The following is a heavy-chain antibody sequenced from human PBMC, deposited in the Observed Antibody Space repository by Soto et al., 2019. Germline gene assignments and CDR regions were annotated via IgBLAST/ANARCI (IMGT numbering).Heavy chain of an antibody. D-gene: IGHD1-26*01. J-gene: IGHJ4*02. CDR3: ARGVGSSPPRY. Sequence: QVQLQESGPGQVKPSETLSLKCTISGGSISVYNWSWFRQPPGQALEWIGYIYDSGSPYYNPSLRSRVIISADTSKNQISLELTSATAADTAVYYCARGVGSSPPRYWGRGTLVTVSS. CDR1: GGSISVYN. V-gene: IGHV4-59*01. CDR2: IYDSGSP.